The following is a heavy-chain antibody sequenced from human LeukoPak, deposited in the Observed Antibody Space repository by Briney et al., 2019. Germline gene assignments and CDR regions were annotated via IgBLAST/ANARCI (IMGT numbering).Heavy chain of an antibody. CDR1: GFTFASST. D-gene: IGHD2-2*02. CDR2: MSPDSNYI. Sequence: GGSLRLSCAASGFTFASSTMNWVRQAPGKGLEWVSSMSPDSNYIYYADSVKGRFTISRDNAKNSLYLQMNSLIAEDTAVYYCARDHSRYCSRTSCYSSYYYYGMDVWGQGTTVTVSS. CDR3: ARDHSRYCSRTSCYSSYYYYGMDV. J-gene: IGHJ6*02. V-gene: IGHV3-21*04.